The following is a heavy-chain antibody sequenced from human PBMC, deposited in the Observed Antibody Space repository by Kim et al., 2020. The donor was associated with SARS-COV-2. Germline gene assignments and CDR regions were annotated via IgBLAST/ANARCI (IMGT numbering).Heavy chain of an antibody. Sequence: GGSLRLSCTASGFTFGDYAMSWFRQAPGKGLEWVGFIRSKAYGGTTEYAASVKGRFTISRDDSKSIAYLQMNSLKTEDTAVYYCTRVVSSSWYVRYLDYWGQGTLVTVSS. CDR3: TRVVSSSWYVRYLDY. D-gene: IGHD6-13*01. CDR1: GFTFGDYA. CDR2: IRSKAYGGTT. J-gene: IGHJ4*02. V-gene: IGHV3-49*03.